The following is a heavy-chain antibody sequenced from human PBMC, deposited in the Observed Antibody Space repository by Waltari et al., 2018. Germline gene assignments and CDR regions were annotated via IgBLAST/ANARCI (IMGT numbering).Heavy chain of an antibody. CDR2: INTNTGNP. CDR1: GYTFINYG. J-gene: IGHJ5*02. CDR3: ARGDIVIVPAADNWFDP. Sequence: QVQLVQSGSEMKKPGASVKVSCKASGYTFINYGVNWVRQAPGQGLEWMGWINTNTGNPTYAQGFTGRFVFSSDTSVNTAYLQISNLKTEDTAVYYCARGDIVIVPAADNWFDPWGQGTLVTVSS. D-gene: IGHD2-15*01. V-gene: IGHV7-4-1*02.